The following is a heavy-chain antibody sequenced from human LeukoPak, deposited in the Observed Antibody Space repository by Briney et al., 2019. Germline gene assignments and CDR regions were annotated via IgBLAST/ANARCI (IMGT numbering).Heavy chain of an antibody. CDR1: GGSFSGYY. Sequence: SETLSLTCAVYGGSFSGYYWSWIRQPPGKGLEWIGEINHSGSTNYNPSLKSRVTISVDTSKNQFSLKLSSVTAADTAVYYCARNSRIFGEDYWGQGTLDTVSS. J-gene: IGHJ4*02. CDR3: ARNSRIFGEDY. V-gene: IGHV4-34*01. CDR2: INHSGST. D-gene: IGHD3-3*02.